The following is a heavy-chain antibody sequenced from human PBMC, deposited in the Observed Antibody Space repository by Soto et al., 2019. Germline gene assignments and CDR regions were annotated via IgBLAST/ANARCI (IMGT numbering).Heavy chain of an antibody. CDR3: ARAEGYFLAPAENYFDS. Sequence: EVQLLESGGGLVQPGGSLRLSCAASGFGFSTYAMSWVRQAPGQGLEWVSTIVGSGGSTYYADSVKGRFSFSRDNSKNTLYVQMNRLRAEDTAMYYCARAEGYFLAPAENYFDSWGQGTQVTVSS. V-gene: IGHV3-23*01. CDR2: IVGSGGST. D-gene: IGHD3-9*01. CDR1: GFGFSTYA. J-gene: IGHJ4*02.